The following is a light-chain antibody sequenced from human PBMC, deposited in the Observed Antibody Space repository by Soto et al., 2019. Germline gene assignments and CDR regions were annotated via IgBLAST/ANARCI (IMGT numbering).Light chain of an antibody. J-gene: IGLJ2*01. CDR2: EVT. CDR1: SSDVGAYNF. V-gene: IGLV2-8*01. CDR3: SSFAVSGTVI. Sequence: QSALTQPPSASGSPGQSVTISCTGTSSDVGAYNFVSWYQQHPGKAPKLMISEVTKRPSGVPDRFSASKSGNTASLTVSGLQAEDEADYYCSSFAVSGTVIFGGGTKLTVL.